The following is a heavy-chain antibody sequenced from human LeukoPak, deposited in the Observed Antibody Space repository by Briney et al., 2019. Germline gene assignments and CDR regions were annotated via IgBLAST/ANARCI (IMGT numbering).Heavy chain of an antibody. V-gene: IGHV3-30*18. J-gene: IGHJ4*02. CDR1: GFTFSSYG. CDR3: AKDLWFGELLF. Sequence: GRSLRLSCAASGFTFSSYGMHWVRQAPGKGLEWVAVISYDGSNKYYADSVKGRFTISRDNSKNTLYLQMNSLRAEDTAVYYCAKDLWFGELLFWGQGTLVTVSS. CDR2: ISYDGSNK. D-gene: IGHD3-10*01.